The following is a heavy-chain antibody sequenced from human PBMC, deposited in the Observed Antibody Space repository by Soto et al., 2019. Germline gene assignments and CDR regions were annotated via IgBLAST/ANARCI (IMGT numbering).Heavy chain of an antibody. Sequence: PESLFCKACGFTITSSALQRVGQARGQHLDWIGWIVVGSGNTNYAQKFQERVTITRDMSTSTAYMELSSLRSEVTAVYYCAGMRDGPSHPWRQGTLVTVSS. CDR2: IVVGSGNT. CDR1: GFTITSSA. J-gene: IGHJ5*01. CDR3: AGMRDGPSHP. V-gene: IGHV1-58*01.